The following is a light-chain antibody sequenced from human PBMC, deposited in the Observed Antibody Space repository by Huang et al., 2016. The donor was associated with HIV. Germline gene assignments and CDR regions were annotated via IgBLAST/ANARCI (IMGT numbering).Light chain of an antibody. CDR3: QQSYSTPRT. V-gene: IGKV1-39*01. CDR1: QIISSY. CDR2: AAS. J-gene: IGKJ3*01. Sequence: DIQMTQSPSSLSASVGDRVTITCRASQIISSYLNWYQQKPGKSPNLLIYAASTLQSGVPSRFSGSGSGTDFTLTISSLQPEDFATYYCQQSYSTPRTFGPGTKVHIK.